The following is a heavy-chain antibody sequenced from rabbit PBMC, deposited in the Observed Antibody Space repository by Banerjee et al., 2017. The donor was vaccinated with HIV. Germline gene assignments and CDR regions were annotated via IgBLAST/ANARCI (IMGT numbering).Heavy chain of an antibody. V-gene: IGHV1S40*01. CDR3: ARDTGTSFSSYGMDL. CDR2: IAGSGSGFT. Sequence: QSLEESGGGLVQPEGSLALTCKASGFSFSSSDYICWVRQAPGKGLEWISCIAGSGSGFTYSATWATGRFTISKTSSTTVTLQMTSLTVADTATYFCARDTGTSFSSYGMDLWGPGTLVTVS. J-gene: IGHJ6*01. D-gene: IGHD7-1*01. CDR1: GFSFSSSDY.